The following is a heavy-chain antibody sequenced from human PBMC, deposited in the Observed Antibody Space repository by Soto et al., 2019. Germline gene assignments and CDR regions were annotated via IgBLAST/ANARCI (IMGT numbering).Heavy chain of an antibody. V-gene: IGHV1-18*01. D-gene: IGHD2-15*01. Sequence: ASVKVSCKASGYTFASSGISWVRQAPGQVLEWMGWISAYNGNTNYAQKLQGRVTVTTDTSTSTAYMELRSLRSDDTAVYFCARVPGILVVAATDAFDIWGQGTMVTVSS. CDR1: GYTFASSG. J-gene: IGHJ3*02. CDR3: ARVPGILVVAATDAFDI. CDR2: ISAYNGNT.